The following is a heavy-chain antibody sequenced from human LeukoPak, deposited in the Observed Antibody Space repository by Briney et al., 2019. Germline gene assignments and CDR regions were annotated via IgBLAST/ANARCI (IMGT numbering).Heavy chain of an antibody. CDR3: ARGVRGSTAAGTFDY. CDR2: IYYSGST. CDR1: GTSISSYY. J-gene: IGHJ4*02. D-gene: IGHD6-13*01. Sequence: SETLSLTCTDPGTSISSYYWRWIRQPPGKGLEWTGSIYYSGSTNYNPSLKSRVTISVDTSKNQFSLKLSSVTAADTAVYYCARGVRGSTAAGTFDYWGQGTLVTVSS. V-gene: IGHV4-59*01.